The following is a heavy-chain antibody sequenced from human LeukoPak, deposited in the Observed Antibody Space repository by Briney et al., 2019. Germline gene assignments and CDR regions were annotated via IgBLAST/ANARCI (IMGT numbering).Heavy chain of an antibody. CDR3: ARTTTRIAVAPLDY. J-gene: IGHJ4*02. CDR2: IYYGGST. D-gene: IGHD6-19*01. V-gene: IGHV4-39*01. CDR1: GGSISSSSYY. Sequence: SETLSLTCTVSGGSISSSSYYWGWIRQPPGKGLEWIGSIYYGGSTYYNPSLKSRVTISVDTSKNQFSLKLSSVTAADTAVYYCARTTTRIAVAPLDYWGQGTLVTVSS.